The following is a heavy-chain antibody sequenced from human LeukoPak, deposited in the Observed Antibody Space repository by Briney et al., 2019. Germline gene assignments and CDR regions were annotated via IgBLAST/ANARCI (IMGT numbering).Heavy chain of an antibody. D-gene: IGHD6-13*01. CDR1: GFTFSSYS. Sequence: GGSLRLSCAASGFTFSSYSMNWVRQAPEKGLEWVSSISSSSSYIYYADSVKGRFTISRDNAKNSLYLQMNSLRAEDTAVYYCARDPGTDSSSWLPPVRWGQGTLVTVSS. V-gene: IGHV3-21*01. CDR2: ISSSSSYI. J-gene: IGHJ4*02. CDR3: ARDPGTDSSSWLPPVR.